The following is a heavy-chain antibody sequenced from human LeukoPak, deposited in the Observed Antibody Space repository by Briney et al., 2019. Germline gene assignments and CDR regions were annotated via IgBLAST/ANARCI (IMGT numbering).Heavy chain of an antibody. J-gene: IGHJ6*02. V-gene: IGHV4-34*01. CDR3: AGGYSSVGIDYGMDV. CDR2: INHSGST. CDR1: GGSFSGYY. Sequence: PSETLSLTCAVYGGSFSGYYWSWIRQPPGKGLEWIGEINHSGSTNYNPSLKSRVTISVDTSKNQFSLKLSSVTAADTAVYYCAGGYSSVGIDYGMDVWGQGTTVTVSS. D-gene: IGHD6-19*01.